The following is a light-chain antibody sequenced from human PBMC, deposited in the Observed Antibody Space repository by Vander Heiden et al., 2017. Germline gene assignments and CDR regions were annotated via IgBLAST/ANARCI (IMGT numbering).Light chain of an antibody. CDR2: AAS. Sequence: DIQMTQSPSSLSTSLGDRVTITCRASQGIANHLAWIQQKPGKAPKSLIYAASSSQSGVPSRFSGSGSGTDFTLTISSLHPEDFATYYCQRDNSYPITFGQGTRLEIK. V-gene: IGKV1-16*01. J-gene: IGKJ5*01. CDR1: QGIANH. CDR3: QRDNSYPIT.